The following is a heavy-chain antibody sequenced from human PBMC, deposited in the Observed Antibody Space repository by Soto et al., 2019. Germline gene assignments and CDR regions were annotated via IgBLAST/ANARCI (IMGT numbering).Heavy chain of an antibody. CDR2: ITPIFGTA. J-gene: IGHJ1*01. CDR3: ARDKAAGIGRDTTEYFQH. CDR1: GGTFSSYA. V-gene: IGHV1-69*13. Sequence: ASVKVSCKASGGTFSSYAISWVRQAPGQGLEWMGGITPIFGTANYAQKFQGRVTITADESTSTAYMELSSLRSEDTAVYYCARDKAAGIGRDTTEYFQHWGQGTLVTVSS. D-gene: IGHD6-13*01.